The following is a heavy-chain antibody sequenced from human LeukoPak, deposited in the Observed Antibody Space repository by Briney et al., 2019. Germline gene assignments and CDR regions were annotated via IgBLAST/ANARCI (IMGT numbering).Heavy chain of an antibody. CDR3: ARGVVTHPRYVFDY. D-gene: IGHD4-23*01. CDR2: IYYSGST. V-gene: IGHV4-59*01. J-gene: IGHJ4*02. CDR1: GGSINNYY. Sequence: PSETLSLTCTVSGGSINNYYWSWIRQPPGKGLEWIGYIYYSGSTNYNPSLKSRVTISVDTSKNQFSLKLSSVTAADTAVYYCARGVVTHPRYVFDYWGQGTLVTVSS.